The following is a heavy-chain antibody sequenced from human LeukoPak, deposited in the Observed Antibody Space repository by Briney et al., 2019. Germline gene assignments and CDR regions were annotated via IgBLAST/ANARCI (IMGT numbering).Heavy chain of an antibody. D-gene: IGHD6-19*01. CDR2: IYSSGST. CDR1: GGSTSSYY. J-gene: IGHJ4*02. V-gene: IGHV4-4*07. CDR3: ARIIAVAAAFDY. Sequence: SETLSLTCTVSGGSTSSYYWSWFRQPAGMGLEWIGRIYSSGSTNYNPFLKSRVTMSVDTSKNQLSLKVNSVTAADTAVYYCARIIAVAAAFDYWGQGTLVTVSS.